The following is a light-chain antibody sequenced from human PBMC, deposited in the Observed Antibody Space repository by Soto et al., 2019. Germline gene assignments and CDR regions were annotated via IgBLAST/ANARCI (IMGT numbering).Light chain of an antibody. CDR1: SSNIGAGYD. CDR3: QSYDSSLSGYVV. Sequence: QLVLTQPPSVSGAPGQRVTISCTGSSSNIGAGYDVHWYQQLPGTAPKFLIYGNSNRPSGVPDPFSGSKSGTSASLAITGLQAEDEADYYCQSYDSSLSGYVVFGGGTKLTVL. J-gene: IGLJ2*01. V-gene: IGLV1-40*01. CDR2: GNS.